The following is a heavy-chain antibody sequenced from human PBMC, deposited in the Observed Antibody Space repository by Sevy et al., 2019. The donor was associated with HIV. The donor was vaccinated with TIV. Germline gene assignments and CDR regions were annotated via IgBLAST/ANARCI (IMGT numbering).Heavy chain of an antibody. CDR1: GFTFSSYS. CDR3: ARDLCSGGSCYSGFPDY. V-gene: IGHV3-21*01. D-gene: IGHD2-15*01. CDR2: ISSSSSYI. Sequence: GGSLRLSCAASGFTFSSYSMNWVRQAPGKGLEWVSSISSSSSYIYYADSVKGRFTISRDNAKNSLYLQMNSLRAEDTAVSYCARDLCSGGSCYSGFPDYWGQGTLVTVSS. J-gene: IGHJ4*02.